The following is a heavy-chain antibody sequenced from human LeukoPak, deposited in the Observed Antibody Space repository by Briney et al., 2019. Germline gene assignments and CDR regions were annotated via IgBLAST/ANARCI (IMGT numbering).Heavy chain of an antibody. CDR3: AKSFGYGSGSYYNSWDY. CDR2: ISYSGGST. J-gene: IGHJ4*02. V-gene: IGHV3-23*01. D-gene: IGHD3-10*01. Sequence: GGSLRLSCAASGFSFSSYAMSWVRQAPGKGLEWVSGISYSGGSTYSADSVKGRFTISRDNSKNTLYLQMNSLRAEDTAVYYCAKSFGYGSGSYYNSWDYWGQGTLVTVSS. CDR1: GFSFSSYA.